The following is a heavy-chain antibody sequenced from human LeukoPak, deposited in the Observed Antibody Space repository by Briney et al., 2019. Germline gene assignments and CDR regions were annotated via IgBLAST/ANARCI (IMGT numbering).Heavy chain of an antibody. Sequence: SQTLSLTCTVSGGSISSGGYYWSWIRQHPGKGLEWIGYIYYSGSTYYNPSLKSRVTISVDTSKNQFSLKLSSVTAADTAVYYCARGSSHDWGAYYFDYWGQGTLVTVSS. CDR1: GGSISSGGYY. D-gene: IGHD3-9*01. J-gene: IGHJ4*02. V-gene: IGHV4-31*03. CDR3: ARGSSHDWGAYYFDY. CDR2: IYYSGST.